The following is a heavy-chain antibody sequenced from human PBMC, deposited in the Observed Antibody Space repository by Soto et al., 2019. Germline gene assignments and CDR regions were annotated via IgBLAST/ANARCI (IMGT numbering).Heavy chain of an antibody. V-gene: IGHV4-39*01. D-gene: IGHD6-19*01. CDR3: ARQGGSGAGRYFQR. J-gene: IGHJ1*01. Sequence: SETLSLTCTASGDSITTSSYYWGWIRQPPGKGLEWIGSIYYSGSTYYNPSLESRVTISVDTSKNQFSLKLYSVTAADTAVYYCARQGGSGAGRYFQRWGQGTLVTVPQ. CDR2: IYYSGST. CDR1: GDSITTSSYY.